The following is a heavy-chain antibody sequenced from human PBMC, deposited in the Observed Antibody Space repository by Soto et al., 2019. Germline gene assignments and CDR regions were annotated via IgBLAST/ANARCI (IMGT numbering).Heavy chain of an antibody. Sequence: SETLSLTCTFSGFSLSTYFWSWIRQPAGGGLEWIGRIYTTGSTNYNPSLKSRVTMSLDTSRNQFSLKLSSVTAADTAVYFCARVRDYGLGTNRHYYGMDVWGQGTTVTVSS. V-gene: IGHV4-4*07. CDR2: IYTTGST. D-gene: IGHD3-10*01. CDR3: ARVRDYGLGTNRHYYGMDV. CDR1: GFSLSTYF. J-gene: IGHJ6*02.